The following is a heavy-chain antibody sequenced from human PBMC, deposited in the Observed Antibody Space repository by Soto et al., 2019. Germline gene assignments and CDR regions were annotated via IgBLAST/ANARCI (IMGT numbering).Heavy chain of an antibody. D-gene: IGHD2-2*01. J-gene: IGHJ3*02. V-gene: IGHV3-23*01. Sequence: GSLRLSCAASGFTFSSYAMSRVRQAPGKGLEWVSAITASADTTYYADSAKGRFTISRDNSKNTMYVRMNSLRGEDTAVYYCARVRPLRDCTRTSCLGAFDIWGQGTMVTVSS. CDR2: ITASADTT. CDR1: GFTFSSYA. CDR3: ARVRPLRDCTRTSCLGAFDI.